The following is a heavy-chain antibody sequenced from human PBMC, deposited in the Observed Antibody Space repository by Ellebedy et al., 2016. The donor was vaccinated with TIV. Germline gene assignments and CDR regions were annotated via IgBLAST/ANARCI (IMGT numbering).Heavy chain of an antibody. D-gene: IGHD6-19*01. J-gene: IGHJ4*02. V-gene: IGHV5-51*01. CDR2: IFPVDSDT. CDR1: GNTFTRYW. CDR3: ARLGGEYSIALAGVAY. Sequence: GESLKISCKGSGNTFTRYWIGWVRQMPGKGLEWMGIIFPVDSDTRYSPSFQGQVTISVDMSINTTYLQWSSLKASDTAMYYFARLGGEYSIALAGVAYWGQGTLVTVSS.